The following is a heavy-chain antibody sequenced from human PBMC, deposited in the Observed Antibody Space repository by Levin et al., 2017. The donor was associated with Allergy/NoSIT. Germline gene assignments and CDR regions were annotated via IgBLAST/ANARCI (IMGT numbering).Heavy chain of an antibody. V-gene: IGHV3-48*01. J-gene: IGHJ5*02. CDR2: ISSSSSSI. D-gene: IGHD2-21*02. CDR3: ARGDAYCGGDCYSRGWFDP. CDR1: GFSLSTYS. Sequence: GESLKISCAASGFSLSTYSMNWVRQAPGKGLEWVSYISSSSSSIFYADSVKGRFTISRDNAKNSLYLQMNTLRAEDSAVYYCARGDAYCGGDCYSRGWFDPWGQGTLVIVSS.